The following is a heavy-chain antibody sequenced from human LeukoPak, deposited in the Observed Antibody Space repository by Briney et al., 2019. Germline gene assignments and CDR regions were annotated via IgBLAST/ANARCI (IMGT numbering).Heavy chain of an antibody. CDR1: GFTVSNTY. J-gene: IGHJ6*02. D-gene: IGHD6-6*01. V-gene: IGHV3-53*01. Sequence: PGGSLRLSCAASGFTVSNTYMSWVRQAPGKGLEWVSDISSGGGTYFADSVKGRFTISRDNSKNTVFLQMNNLRADDTAMYYCARDRGIAAHYGMDVWGQGTTVTVSS. CDR2: ISSGGGT. CDR3: ARDRGIAAHYGMDV.